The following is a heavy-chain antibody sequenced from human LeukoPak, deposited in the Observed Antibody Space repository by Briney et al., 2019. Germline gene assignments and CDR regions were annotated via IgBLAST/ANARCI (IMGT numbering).Heavy chain of an antibody. CDR1: GYTFTSYA. CDR3: ARGLVGATIRLDY. D-gene: IGHD1-26*01. Sequence: GASVTVSCKASGYTFTSYAMHWVRQAPGQRLEWMGWINAGNGNTKYSQKFQGRVTITRDTSASTAYMELSSLRSEDTAVYYCARGLVGATIRLDYWGQGTLVTVSS. J-gene: IGHJ4*02. V-gene: IGHV1-3*01. CDR2: INAGNGNT.